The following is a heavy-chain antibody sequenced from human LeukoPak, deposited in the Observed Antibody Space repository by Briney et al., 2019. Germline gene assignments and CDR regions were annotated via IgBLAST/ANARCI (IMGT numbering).Heavy chain of an antibody. J-gene: IGHJ4*02. Sequence: GGSLRLSCEASGFTVSSNYMSWVRQAPGKGLEWVSVIYSGGSTYYADSVKGRFTISRDNSKNTLYLQMNSLRAEDTAVYYCARGGRYYDFWSGPYYFDYWGQGTLVTVSS. CDR2: IYSGGST. CDR3: ARGGRYYDFWSGPYYFDY. V-gene: IGHV3-66*01. CDR1: GFTVSSNY. D-gene: IGHD3-3*01.